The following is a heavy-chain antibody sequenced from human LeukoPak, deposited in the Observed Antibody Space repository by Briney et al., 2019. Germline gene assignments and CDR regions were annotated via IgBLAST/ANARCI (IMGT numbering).Heavy chain of an antibody. CDR1: GGSFSGYY. Sequence: SETPSLTCAVYGGSFSGYYWSWIRQPPGKGLEWIGEINHSGSTNYNPSLKSRVTISVDTSKNQFSLKLSSVTAADTAVYYCARGHTDYYGSGSPGWGQGTLVTVSS. CDR3: ARGHTDYYGSGSPG. J-gene: IGHJ4*02. CDR2: INHSGST. V-gene: IGHV4-34*01. D-gene: IGHD3-10*01.